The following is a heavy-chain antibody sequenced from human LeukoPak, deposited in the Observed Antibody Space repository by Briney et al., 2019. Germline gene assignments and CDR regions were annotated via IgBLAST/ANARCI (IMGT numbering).Heavy chain of an antibody. CDR3: ARVSSSWFYYYYYYMDV. J-gene: IGHJ6*03. Sequence: ASVKVSCKASGYTFTSYAMNWVRQAPGQGLEWMGWINTNTGNPTYAQGFTGRFVFSLDTSVSTAYLQISSLKAEDTAVYYCARVSSSWFYYYYYYMDVWGKGITVTVPS. CDR2: INTNTGNP. V-gene: IGHV7-4-1*02. CDR1: GYTFTSYA. D-gene: IGHD6-13*01.